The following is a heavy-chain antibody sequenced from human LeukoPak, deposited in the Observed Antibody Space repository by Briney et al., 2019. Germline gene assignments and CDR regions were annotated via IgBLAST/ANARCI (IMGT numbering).Heavy chain of an antibody. CDR1: GFTVSSNY. Sequence: GGSLRLSCAASGFTVSSNYMSWVRQAPGKGLEWVSVIYSGGSTYYADSVKGRFTISRDNSKNTLYLQMNSLRAEDTAVYYCAREPKPYGDYGDYWGQGTLVTVSS. J-gene: IGHJ4*02. D-gene: IGHD4-17*01. CDR3: AREPKPYGDYGDY. CDR2: IYSGGST. V-gene: IGHV3-66*01.